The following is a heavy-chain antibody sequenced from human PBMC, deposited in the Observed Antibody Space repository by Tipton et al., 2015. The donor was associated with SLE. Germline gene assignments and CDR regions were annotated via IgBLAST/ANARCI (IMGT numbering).Heavy chain of an antibody. V-gene: IGHV4-61*09. CDR3: ARLRAVTGKVDYFDW. J-gene: IGHJ4*02. D-gene: IGHD6-13*01. CDR2: ISPSGST. Sequence: TLSLTCTVSGDSVSSGGNYWTWVRQPAGKGLEWIGHISPSGSTPYHPSLRSRATISVDTSKNQFSLKLDSVAAADTAVYYCARLRAVTGKVDYFDWWGQGTLVTVSS. CDR1: GDSVSSGGNY.